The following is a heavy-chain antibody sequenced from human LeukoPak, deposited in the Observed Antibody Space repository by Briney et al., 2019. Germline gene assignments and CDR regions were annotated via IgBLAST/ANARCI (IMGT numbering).Heavy chain of an antibody. V-gene: IGHV3-9*01. CDR1: GFTFDDYA. CDR3: AKDWIQLSSYYYGMDV. CDR2: ISWNSGSI. J-gene: IGHJ6*02. D-gene: IGHD5-18*01. Sequence: GGSLRLSCAASGFTFDDYAMHWVRLAPGKGLEWVSGISWNSGSIGYADSVKGRFTISRDNAKNSLYLQMNSLRAEDTALYYCAKDWIQLSSYYYGMDVWGQGTTVTVSS.